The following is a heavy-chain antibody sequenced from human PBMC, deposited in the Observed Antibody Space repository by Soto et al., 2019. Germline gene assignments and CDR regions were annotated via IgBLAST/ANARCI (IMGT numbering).Heavy chain of an antibody. CDR2: IYYSGST. V-gene: IGHV4-30-4*01. D-gene: IGHD5-18*01. Sequence: QVQLQESGPGLVKPSQTLSLTCTVSGGSISSGDYYWSWIRQPPGKGLEWIGYIYYSGSTYYNPSLMSRVTISVDTSKHQFSLELSSVTAADTAVYYCARGDTAMGTTGGMDVWGQGTTVTVSS. CDR3: ARGDTAMGTTGGMDV. J-gene: IGHJ6*02. CDR1: GGSISSGDYY.